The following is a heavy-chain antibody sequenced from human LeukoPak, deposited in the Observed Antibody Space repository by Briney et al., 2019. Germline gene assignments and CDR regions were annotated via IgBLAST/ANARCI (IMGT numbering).Heavy chain of an antibody. CDR3: THSSPPWVY. Sequence: GGSLRLSCAASGFTFSSYAMSWVRQAPGKGLEWVSSISSSTTYIYYTDSVKGRFTISRDNAKNSLYLQMNSLRAEDTAVYYCTHSSPPWVYWGQGTLVTVSS. V-gene: IGHV3-21*04. CDR1: GFTFSSYA. D-gene: IGHD6-13*01. CDR2: ISSSTTYI. J-gene: IGHJ4*02.